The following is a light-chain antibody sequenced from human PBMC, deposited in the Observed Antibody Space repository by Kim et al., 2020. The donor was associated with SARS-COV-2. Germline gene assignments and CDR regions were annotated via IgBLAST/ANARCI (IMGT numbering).Light chain of an antibody. CDR2: GDT. CDR3: QSYDSSLSGWV. Sequence: QKVTMSCTGSSSNIGAGYVVLCYHQLPGTAPKLLIYGDTIRPSGVPARVSGSKSGTSASLAITGLQAEDEADYYCQSYDSSLSGWVSGGGTQLTVL. CDR1: SSNIGAGYV. J-gene: IGLJ3*02. V-gene: IGLV1-40*01.